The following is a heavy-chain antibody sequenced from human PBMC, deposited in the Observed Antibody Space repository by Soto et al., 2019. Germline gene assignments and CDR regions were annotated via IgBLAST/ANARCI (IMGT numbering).Heavy chain of an antibody. CDR3: ARSRTTVFYIDC. CDR2: IYYSGST. CDR1: GGSISSGGYY. Sequence: SETLSLTCTVSGGSISSGGYYWNWIRQHPGKGLEWIAYIYYSGSTYYNPSLKSRLTISVDTSRNQFSLKLTSLTAADTAIYYCARSRTTVFYIDCWGQRALVTVSS. V-gene: IGHV4-31*03. D-gene: IGHD3-16*01. J-gene: IGHJ4*02.